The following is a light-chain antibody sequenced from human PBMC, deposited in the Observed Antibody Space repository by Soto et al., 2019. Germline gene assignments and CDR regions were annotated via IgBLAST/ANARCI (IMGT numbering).Light chain of an antibody. J-gene: IGKJ1*01. CDR2: DAS. CDR3: QQYGSSPWT. Sequence: EVVLTQSPDTLSLPPGERATLSCRASQSISSYLAWYQQKPGQAPRLLIYDASSRATGIPARFSGSGSGTDFTLTITRLEPEDFAVYHCQQYGSSPWTFGQGTKVDI. CDR1: QSISSY. V-gene: IGKV3-20*01.